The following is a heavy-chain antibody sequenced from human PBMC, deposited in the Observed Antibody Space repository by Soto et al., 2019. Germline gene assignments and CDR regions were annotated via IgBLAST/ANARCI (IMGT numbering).Heavy chain of an antibody. CDR2: VYHSGST. V-gene: IGHV4-4*02. CDR1: GDSISTNHW. Sequence: QVQLQESGPGLVKPSGTLSLTCAVSGDSISTNHWWTWVRQPPGKGLEWIGEVYHSGSTNYSPSLKGRVVISVDMSTNLFSLTLTSVTAADTAVYYCASSGGGEDYWGQGTLVTVSS. CDR3: ASSGGGEDY. J-gene: IGHJ4*02. D-gene: IGHD3-16*01.